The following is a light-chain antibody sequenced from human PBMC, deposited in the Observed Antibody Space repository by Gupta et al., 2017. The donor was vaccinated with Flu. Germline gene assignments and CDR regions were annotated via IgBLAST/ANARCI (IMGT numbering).Light chain of an antibody. CDR2: GAS. CDR1: QGIRKD. Sequence: PSSLSASTGDRVTITCRASQGIRKDLGWYQHKPGKTPELLIYGASTLQYGVPSRFIGSGSGTDFTLTISGLHPEDFATYYCLQYYSYPRTFGQGTKVEVK. J-gene: IGKJ1*01. V-gene: IGKV1-6*01. CDR3: LQYYSYPRT.